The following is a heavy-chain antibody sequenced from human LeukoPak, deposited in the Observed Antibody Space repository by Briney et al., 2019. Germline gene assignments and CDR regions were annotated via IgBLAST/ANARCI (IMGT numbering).Heavy chain of an antibody. CDR2: ISTSGTT. J-gene: IGHJ4*02. Sequence: GGSLRLSCVASGFTFSSYAMTWVRQGPGKGLEWVSVISTSGTTFYADSVKGRFTISRDNSKNTLYLQMNTLSAEDTAVYYCAKCGGSRYSDVDYWGQGTLVTVSS. CDR1: GFTFSSYA. D-gene: IGHD2-15*01. CDR3: AKCGGSRYSDVDY. V-gene: IGHV3-23*01.